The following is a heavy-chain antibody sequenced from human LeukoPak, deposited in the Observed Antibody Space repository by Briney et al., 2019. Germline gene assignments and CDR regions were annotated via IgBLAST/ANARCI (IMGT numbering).Heavy chain of an antibody. V-gene: IGHV3-74*03. D-gene: IGHD2/OR15-2a*01. J-gene: IGHJ5*02. Sequence: GGSLRLSCAASGFHFSSYWMHWVRQAPGKGLVWVSRINSDGITTTYADSVKGRFTISRDNAKNTLYLQMNSLRPEDTAVYYCATPLSYSFDPWGQGTLVTVSS. CDR2: INSDGITT. CDR3: ATPLSYSFDP. CDR1: GFHFSSYW.